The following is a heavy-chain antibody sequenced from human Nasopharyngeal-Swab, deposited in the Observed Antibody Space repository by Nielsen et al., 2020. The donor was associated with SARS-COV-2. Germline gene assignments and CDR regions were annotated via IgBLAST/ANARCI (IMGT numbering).Heavy chain of an antibody. D-gene: IGHD2-15*01. V-gene: IGHV4-59*08. J-gene: IGHJ6*03. CDR3: ARHGPQYCSGGSCYSGTQNYYYYYMDV. CDR1: GGSIRSYY. Sequence: GSLRLSCTVSGGSIRSYYWSWIRQPPGKGLEWIGYIYYSGSTNYNPSLKSRVTISVDTSKNQFSLKLSSVTAADTAVYYCARHGPQYCSGGSCYSGTQNYYYYYMDVWGKGITVTVSS. CDR2: IYYSGST.